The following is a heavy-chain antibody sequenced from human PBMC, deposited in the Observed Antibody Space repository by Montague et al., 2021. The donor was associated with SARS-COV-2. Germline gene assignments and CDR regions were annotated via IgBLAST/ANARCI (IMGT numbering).Heavy chain of an antibody. Sequence: SETLSLTCTMSGGSITYSSYYWGWIRLPPGKGLEWIGSIYYSGTAYYNASLKSRVTMSVDMSKNQLSLRLKSTTAADTAVYFCARASFCYGSGSDYNNWFDPWGQGTVVTVSS. CDR1: GGSITYSSYY. CDR3: ARASFCYGSGSDYNNWFDP. J-gene: IGHJ5*02. CDR2: IYYSGTA. D-gene: IGHD3-10*01. V-gene: IGHV4-39*07.